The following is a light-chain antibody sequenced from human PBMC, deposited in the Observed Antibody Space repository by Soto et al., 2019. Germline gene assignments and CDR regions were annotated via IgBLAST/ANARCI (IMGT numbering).Light chain of an antibody. CDR2: GAS. J-gene: IGKJ1*01. Sequence: EIVMTQSPATMSVSPGERATLSCRASQSMGSNVAWYQQKPGQAPRLLIYGASTRATGIPARFSGSGSGTDFTLTISGLQSEDSAVYYCQQYNNWPWTFGPGTKVDIK. CDR1: QSMGSN. V-gene: IGKV3-15*01. CDR3: QQYNNWPWT.